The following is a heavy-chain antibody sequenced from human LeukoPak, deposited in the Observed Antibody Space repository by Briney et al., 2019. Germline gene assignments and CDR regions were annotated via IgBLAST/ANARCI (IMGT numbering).Heavy chain of an antibody. CDR1: GFTFTDFY. J-gene: IGHJ4*02. V-gene: IGHV3-11*01. D-gene: IGHD4-17*01. CDR3: ARTGRLQYGDYVAFDY. Sequence: PGVSLRLSCAASGFTFTDFYMSWIRQAPGKGLEWVSYISISGTTIYYADSVKGRFTFSGDNAKNSLYLQMNSLRAEGTAVYYCARTGRLQYGDYVAFDYWGQGTLVTVSS. CDR2: ISISGTTI.